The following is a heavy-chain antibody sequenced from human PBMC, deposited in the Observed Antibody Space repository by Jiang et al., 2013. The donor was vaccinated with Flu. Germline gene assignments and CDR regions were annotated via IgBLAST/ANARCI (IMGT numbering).Heavy chain of an antibody. CDR3: ARDVYGDYVHDY. J-gene: IGHJ4*02. V-gene: IGHV4-39*07. D-gene: IGHD4-17*01. Sequence: GSTYYNPSLKSRVTISVDTSKNQFSLKLSSVTAADKAVYYCARDVYGDYVHDYWGQGTLVTVSS. CDR2: GST.